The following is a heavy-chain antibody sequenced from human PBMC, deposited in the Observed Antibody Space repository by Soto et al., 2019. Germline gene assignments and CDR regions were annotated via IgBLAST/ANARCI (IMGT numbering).Heavy chain of an antibody. CDR2: ISYDGSNK. J-gene: IGHJ4*02. D-gene: IGHD6-19*01. V-gene: IGHV3-30*18. CDR1: GFTFSSYG. CDR3: AKEQQWLVRGDYFDY. Sequence: ESGGGVVQPGRSLRLSCAASGFTFSSYGMHWVRQAPGKGLEWVAVISYDGSNKYYADSVKGRFTISRDNSKNTLYLQMNSLRAEDTAVYYCAKEQQWLVRGDYFDYWGQGTLVTVSS.